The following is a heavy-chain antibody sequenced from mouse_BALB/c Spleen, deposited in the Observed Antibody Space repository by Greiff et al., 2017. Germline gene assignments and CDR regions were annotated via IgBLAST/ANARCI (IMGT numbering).Heavy chain of an antibody. J-gene: IGHJ2*01. CDR2: ISYDGSN. D-gene: IGHD2-2*01. Sequence: EVKLMESGPGLVKPSQSLSLTCSVTGYSITSGYYWNWIRQFPGNKLEWMGYISYDGSNNYNPSLKNRISITRDTSKNQFFLKLNSVTTEDTATYYCANLGLRHYFDYWGQGTTLTVSS. CDR1: GYSITSGYY. V-gene: IGHV3-6*02. CDR3: ANLGLRHYFDY.